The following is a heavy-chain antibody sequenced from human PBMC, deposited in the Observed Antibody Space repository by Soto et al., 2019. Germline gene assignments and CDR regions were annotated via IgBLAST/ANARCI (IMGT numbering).Heavy chain of an antibody. D-gene: IGHD4-17*01. Sequence: QVQLVESGGGVVQPGRSLRLSCVASGFTFSSYAMHWVRQAPGKGLEWVAVISYDGSNKYYADSVKGRFTISRDNSKNTLYLQMNSQRVEDTAVYYCARAQYGDYYYGMDVWGQGTTVTVSS. CDR1: GFTFSSYA. J-gene: IGHJ6*02. CDR3: ARAQYGDYYYGMDV. V-gene: IGHV3-30-3*01. CDR2: ISYDGSNK.